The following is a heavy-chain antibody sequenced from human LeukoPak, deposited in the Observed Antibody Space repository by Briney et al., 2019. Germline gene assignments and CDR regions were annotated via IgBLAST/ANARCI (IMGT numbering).Heavy chain of an antibody. V-gene: IGHV3-7*02. CDR3: ATDSSVLIKGAY. J-gene: IGHJ4*02. D-gene: IGHD6-19*01. CDR2: IKQDGSDK. CDR1: GFTFSGYW. Sequence: GGSLRLSCAASGFTFSGYWMSWVRQAPGKGLEWVANIKQDGSDKYYVDSVRGRFTISRDNAKNSLYLQMNSLRAEDTAVYYCATDSSVLIKGAYWGQGTLVTVSS.